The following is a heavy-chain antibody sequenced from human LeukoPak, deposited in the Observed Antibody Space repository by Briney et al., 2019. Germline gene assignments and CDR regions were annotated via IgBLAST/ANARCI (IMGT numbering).Heavy chain of an antibody. CDR3: AKHGGRYFDS. CDR1: GGSIGTNTW. V-gene: IGHV4-4*02. D-gene: IGHD4-23*01. J-gene: IGHJ4*02. Sequence: SETLSLTCAVSGGSIGTNTWWSWVRQPPGKGLEWIGQTSHDGNADYTPSLKSRVTISVGKSKNQLSLKLNSVTAADSAVYYCAKHGGRYFDSWGQGTLVTVSS. CDR2: TSHDGNA.